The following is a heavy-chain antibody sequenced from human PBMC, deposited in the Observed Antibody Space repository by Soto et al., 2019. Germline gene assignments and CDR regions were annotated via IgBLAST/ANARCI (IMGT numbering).Heavy chain of an antibody. CDR1: GFTFSSYS. V-gene: IGHV3-48*02. CDR2: ISSGSSTI. J-gene: IGHJ6*02. Sequence: EVQLVESGGGLVQAGGSLRLSCAASGFTFSSYSMNWVRQAPGKGLEWISYISSGSSTISYADSVKGRFTISRDNARNSLYLQMNSRGDEDTAVYYCARHYGMDVWGQGTTVTVSS. CDR3: ARHYGMDV.